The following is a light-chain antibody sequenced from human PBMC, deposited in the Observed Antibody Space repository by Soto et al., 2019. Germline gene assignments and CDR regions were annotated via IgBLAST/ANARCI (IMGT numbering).Light chain of an antibody. CDR3: QSYDSSNQGVV. V-gene: IGLV6-57*04. J-gene: IGLJ2*01. CDR1: SGSIASNY. CDR2: EDN. Sequence: NFMLTQPHSVSESPGKTVTISCTRSSGSIASNYVQWYQQRPGSAPTTVIYEDNQRPSGVPDRFSGSIDSSSNSASLTISGLKTEDEADYNCQSYDSSNQGVVFVGGTKLTVL.